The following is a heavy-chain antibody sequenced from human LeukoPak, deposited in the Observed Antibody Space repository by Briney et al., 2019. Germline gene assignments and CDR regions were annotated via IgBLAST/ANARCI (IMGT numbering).Heavy chain of an antibody. CDR1: GGFISSNY. CDR3: ARRQYPDYFDY. CDR2: IYYSGST. Sequence: PSETLSLTCTVSGGFISSNYWSWIRQPPGRGLEWIGYIYYSGSTNYNPSLKSRVTISVDTSKNQFSLKLSSVTAADTAVYYCARRQYPDYFDYWGQGTLVTVSS. D-gene: IGHD2/OR15-2a*01. V-gene: IGHV4-59*08. J-gene: IGHJ4*02.